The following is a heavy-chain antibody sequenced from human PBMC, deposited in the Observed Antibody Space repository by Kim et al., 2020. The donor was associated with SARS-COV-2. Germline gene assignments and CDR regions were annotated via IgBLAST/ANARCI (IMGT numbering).Heavy chain of an antibody. D-gene: IGHD3-16*01. CDR2: IYYSGST. V-gene: IGHV4-31*03. CDR3: AGVGTQAYSFMITFGGAFDY. Sequence: SETLSLTCTVSGGSISSGGYYWSWIRQHPGKGLEWIGYIYYSGSTYYNPSLKSRVTISVDTSKNQFSLKLSSVTAADTAVYYCAGVGTQAYSFMITFGGAFDYWGQGTLVTVSS. CDR1: GGSISSGGYY. J-gene: IGHJ4*02.